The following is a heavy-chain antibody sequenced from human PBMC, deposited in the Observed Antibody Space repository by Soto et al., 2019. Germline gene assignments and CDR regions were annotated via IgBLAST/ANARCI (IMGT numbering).Heavy chain of an antibody. CDR1: GGSISSYY. V-gene: IGHV4-59*01. CDR3: ARDQYEILTGYSIYNWFDP. Sequence: SETLSLTCTVSGGSISSYYWTWIRQPPGKGLEWIGYIYYSGSTNYNPSLKSRVTISVDRSKNQFSLKLSSVTAADTAVYYCARDQYEILTGYSIYNWFDPWG. J-gene: IGHJ5*02. CDR2: IYYSGST. D-gene: IGHD3-9*01.